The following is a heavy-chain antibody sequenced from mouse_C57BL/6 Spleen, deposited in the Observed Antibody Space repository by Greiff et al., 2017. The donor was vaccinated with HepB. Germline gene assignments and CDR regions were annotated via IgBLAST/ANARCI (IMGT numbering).Heavy chain of an antibody. V-gene: IGHV1-4*01. J-gene: IGHJ4*01. CDR2: INPSSGYT. Sequence: QVQLQQSGAELARPGASVKMSCKASGYTFTSYTMHWVKQRPGQGLEWIGYINPSSGYTKYNQKFKDKATLTADKSSSIAYMQLSSLTSEDSAVYYCGREGVYAMDYWGQGTSVTVSS. CDR3: GREGVYAMDY. CDR1: GYTFTSYT. D-gene: IGHD3-3*01.